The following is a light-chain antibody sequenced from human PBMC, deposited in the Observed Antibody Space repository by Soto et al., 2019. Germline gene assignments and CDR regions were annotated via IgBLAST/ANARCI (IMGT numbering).Light chain of an antibody. V-gene: IGKV1-5*03. CDR1: QTIGTW. Sequence: DIQMSQSPSTLSASVGDTVTITCRASQTIGTWLAWYQQKPAKAPKLLIYKASTLESGVPSRFSGSGSGTDFTLTISSLQPEDFATYYCQQLESYPSTFGGGTKVDIK. J-gene: IGKJ4*01. CDR2: KAS. CDR3: QQLESYPST.